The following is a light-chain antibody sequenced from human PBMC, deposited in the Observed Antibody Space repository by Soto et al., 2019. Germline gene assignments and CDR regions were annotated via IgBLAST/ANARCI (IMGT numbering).Light chain of an antibody. CDR1: QSVSSN. J-gene: IGKJ2*01. CDR3: QQYNTWPPYT. V-gene: IGKV3-15*01. Sequence: EIVLTQSPATLSLSPGERATLSCRASQSVSSNLAWHQQKPGQAPRLLIYSASTRATGVPARFSGSGSGTEFTLTISSLQSEDFAVYYCQQYNTWPPYTFGQGTKVDIK. CDR2: SAS.